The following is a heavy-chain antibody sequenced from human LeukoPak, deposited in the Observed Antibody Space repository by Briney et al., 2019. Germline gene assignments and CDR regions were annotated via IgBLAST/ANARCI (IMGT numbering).Heavy chain of an antibody. CDR3: ARSIPYGTTWYGRSDY. Sequence: GRSLRLSCAASGFTFSTYGIHWVRQAPGKGLEWVANIKPDGTTKFYVDSVKGRFTISRDNALNSLYLQMNSLRAEDTAIYYCARSIPYGTTWYGRSDYWGQGTLVTVSS. CDR2: IKPDGTTK. J-gene: IGHJ4*02. D-gene: IGHD6-13*01. CDR1: GFTFSTYG. V-gene: IGHV3-7*03.